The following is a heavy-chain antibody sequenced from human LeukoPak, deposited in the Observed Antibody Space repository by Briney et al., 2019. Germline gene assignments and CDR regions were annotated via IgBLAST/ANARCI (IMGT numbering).Heavy chain of an antibody. CDR1: GYTFTDYY. V-gene: IGHV1-2*02. D-gene: IGHD4-23*01. CDR3: ARNYGCTSRYFDY. Sequence: ASVKVSCKASGYTFTDYYIHWVRQAPGQGLEWMGWISPGTGGTNYAQNFQGRVTMTRDTSISTAYMELSGLRSDDTALYFCARNYGCTSRYFDYWGQGPLVTVSS. CDR2: ISPGTGGT. J-gene: IGHJ4*02.